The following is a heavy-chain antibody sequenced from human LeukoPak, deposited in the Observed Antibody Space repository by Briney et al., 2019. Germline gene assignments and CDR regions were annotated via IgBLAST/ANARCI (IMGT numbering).Heavy chain of an antibody. CDR2: IYSGGST. V-gene: IGHV3-53*01. J-gene: IGHJ3*02. CDR3: ARGKDDAFDI. CDR1: GFMFSSNY. Sequence: PGGSLRLSCAASGFMFSSNYMSWARQAPGKGLEWVSVIYSGGSTYYADSVKGRFTISRDNSKNTLYLQMNSLRAEDTAMYYCARGKDDAFDIRGQGTMVTVSS.